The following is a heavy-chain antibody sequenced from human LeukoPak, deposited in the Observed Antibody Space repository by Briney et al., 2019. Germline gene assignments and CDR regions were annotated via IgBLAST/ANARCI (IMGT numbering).Heavy chain of an antibody. CDR3: ARELDASIAARFDP. V-gene: IGHV1-69*04. Sequence: SVKVSCKASGGTFSSYAISWVRQAPGQGLEWMGRIIPILGIANYAQKFQGRVTITADKSTSTAYMELSSLRSEDTAVYYRARELDASIAARFDPWGQGTLVTVSS. D-gene: IGHD6-6*01. CDR1: GGTFSSYA. CDR2: IIPILGIA. J-gene: IGHJ5*02.